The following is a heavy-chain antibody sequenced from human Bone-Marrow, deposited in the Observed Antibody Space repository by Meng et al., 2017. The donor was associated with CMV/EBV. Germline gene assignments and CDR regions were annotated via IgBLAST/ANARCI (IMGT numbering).Heavy chain of an antibody. Sequence: GAALKISCVVSGLTFSDAWMSWVRQAPGKGLEWVGRIKSNSDGGTADYAAPVKGRFIISRDDLKNPLYMQMNSLKTEDRGVYYCTTGGSGYWGQGTLVTVSS. CDR2: IKSNSDGGTA. CDR3: TTGGSGY. J-gene: IGHJ4*02. V-gene: IGHV3-15*01. CDR1: GLTFSDAW.